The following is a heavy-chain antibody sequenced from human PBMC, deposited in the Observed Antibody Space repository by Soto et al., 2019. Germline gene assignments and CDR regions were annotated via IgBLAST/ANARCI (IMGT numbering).Heavy chain of an antibody. J-gene: IGHJ4*02. Sequence: EVQLVESGGGLVKPGGSLRLSCVASGFTFGSYSMAWVRQAPGKGPEWVSYIKSSSNDIYYADSVTGRFTISRDNAKNSLHLQMNCLRDDDTAVYYCARVYYYVRSAIFGYWGQGTLVTVSS. V-gene: IGHV3-48*02. D-gene: IGHD3-22*01. CDR1: GFTFGSYS. CDR2: IKSSSNDI. CDR3: ARVYYYVRSAIFGY.